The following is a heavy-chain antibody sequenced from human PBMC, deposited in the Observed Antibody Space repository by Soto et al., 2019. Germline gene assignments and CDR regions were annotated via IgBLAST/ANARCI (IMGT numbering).Heavy chain of an antibody. J-gene: IGHJ4*02. V-gene: IGHV3-23*01. CDR1: GFTFSSYA. CDR3: AKLSQDEPTPN. CDR2: ISDSGGST. Sequence: XGSLRLTCAASGFTFSSYAMNGVRQAPGKGLEWVSGISDSGGSTDYADSVKGRFTISRDNSKNTLYLQMNSLRAEDTAVYYCAKLSQDEPTPNWGQGTLVTVSS.